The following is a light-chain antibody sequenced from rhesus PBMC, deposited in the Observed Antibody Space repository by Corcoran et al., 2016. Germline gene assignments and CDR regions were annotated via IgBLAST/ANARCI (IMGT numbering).Light chain of an antibody. CDR1: QGISNW. CDR2: WAS. Sequence: DIQMTQSPSSLSASVGDRVTITCQASQGISNWLAWYQQKPGQAPNLLIYWASTRESGVPNRFSGSGTGTDFPLTISGLQSEDVAVYYCQQYYYTPFTFGPGTKLDIK. CDR3: QQYYYTPFT. V-gene: IGKV4-1*01. J-gene: IGKJ3*01.